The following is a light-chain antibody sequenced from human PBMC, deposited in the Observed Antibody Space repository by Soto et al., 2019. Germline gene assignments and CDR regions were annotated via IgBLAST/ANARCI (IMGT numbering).Light chain of an antibody. CDR3: QSYDNSLSVYV. CDR1: SSNIGAHYD. J-gene: IGLJ1*01. V-gene: IGLV1-40*01. Sequence: QSVLTQPPSVSGAPGQRVTISYTGSSSNIGAHYDVHWYQQLPGTAPKLLIYGNSNRPSGVPDRFSGSKSGTSVSLAITGLQAEDEADYYCQSYDNSLSVYVFGTGTKVTVL. CDR2: GNS.